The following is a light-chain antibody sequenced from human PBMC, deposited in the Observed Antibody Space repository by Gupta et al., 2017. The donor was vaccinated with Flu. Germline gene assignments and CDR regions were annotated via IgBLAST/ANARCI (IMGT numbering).Light chain of an antibody. CDR2: YDD. CDR3: SAWDNNLDGFWV. CDR1: NSNIGSNS. J-gene: IGLJ3*02. Sequence: QTVLPPPSSASGTLGQWVTLACSGSNSNIGSNSVSCYQLFPGTTPKLLIYYDDQRPSGVPDRFSGSNAGTSASLAISGLQSEDEADYYCSAWDNNLDGFWVFGGGTKVTVL. V-gene: IGLV1-44*01.